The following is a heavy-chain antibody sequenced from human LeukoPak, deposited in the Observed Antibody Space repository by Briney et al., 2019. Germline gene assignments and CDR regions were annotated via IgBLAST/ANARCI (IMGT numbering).Heavy chain of an antibody. CDR3: ARADYYYGSGSYGEDNWFDP. CDR1: GYTFTSYD. Sequence: ASVKVSCKASGYTFTSYDINWVRQATGQGLEWMGWMNPNSGNTGYAQKFQGRVTMTRNTSISTAYMELSSLRSEDTAVYYCARADYYYGSGSYGEDNWFDPWGQGTLVTVSS. CDR2: MNPNSGNT. D-gene: IGHD3-10*01. J-gene: IGHJ5*02. V-gene: IGHV1-8*01.